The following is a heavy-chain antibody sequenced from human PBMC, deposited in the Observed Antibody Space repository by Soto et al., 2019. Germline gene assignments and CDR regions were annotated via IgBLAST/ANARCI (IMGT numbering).Heavy chain of an antibody. CDR1: EFTFSSYG. CDR2: ISYDGSNK. D-gene: IGHD3-22*01. V-gene: IGHV3-30*03. CDR3: ARSRDDSSDKGAFDI. Sequence: PGGSLRLSCAASEFTFSSYGMHWVRQAPGKGLEWVAVISYDGSNKYYADSVKGRFTISRDNSKNTLYLQMNSLRAEDTAVYYCARSRDDSSDKGAFDIWGQGTMVTVSS. J-gene: IGHJ3*02.